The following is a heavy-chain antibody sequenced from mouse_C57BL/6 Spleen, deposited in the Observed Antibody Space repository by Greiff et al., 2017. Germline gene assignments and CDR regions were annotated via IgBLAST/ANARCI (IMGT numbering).Heavy chain of an antibody. Sequence: EVQLVESGGGLVKPGGSLKLSCAASGFTFSSYAMSWVRQTPEKRLAWVATLSDGGSYTYYPDNVKGRFPISRANATNNLYTQQTHLKSEDKAMSYCAREWCSSSYVFAYWGQGTMVTVSA. J-gene: IGHJ3*01. CDR1: GFTFSSYA. D-gene: IGHD2-12*01. CDR2: LSDGGSYT. CDR3: AREWCSSSYVFAY. V-gene: IGHV5-4*01.